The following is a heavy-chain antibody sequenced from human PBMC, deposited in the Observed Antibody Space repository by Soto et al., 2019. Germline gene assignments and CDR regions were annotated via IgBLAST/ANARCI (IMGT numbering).Heavy chain of an antibody. J-gene: IGHJ4*02. D-gene: IGHD3-22*01. CDR2: IYYGGST. Sequence: SGTLSLTCTLSAGSIRSVDYSWGWIRQPPAKGLEGIGYIYYGGSTYYNPSLKSRVTISVDTSKNQFSLKLSSVTAADTAVYYCARGSYYYDSSGYYHGWGQGTLIT. CDR3: ARGSYYYDSSGYYHG. V-gene: IGHV4-30-4*01. CDR1: AGSIRSVDYS.